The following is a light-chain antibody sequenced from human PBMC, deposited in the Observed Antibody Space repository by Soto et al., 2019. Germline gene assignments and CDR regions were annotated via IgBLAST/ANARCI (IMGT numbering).Light chain of an antibody. CDR3: QQYNNWSIT. CDR2: DAS. CDR1: QIVSSY. J-gene: IGKJ5*01. Sequence: EVVLTRSRATRSLSEGESAALAWRASQIVSSYLAWYQQKPGQAPRLLIYDASNRATGITARSTGSGSLPERHPSFTGLQSEDFAFYSSQQYNNWSITFGEGTRLEI. V-gene: IGKV3-11*01.